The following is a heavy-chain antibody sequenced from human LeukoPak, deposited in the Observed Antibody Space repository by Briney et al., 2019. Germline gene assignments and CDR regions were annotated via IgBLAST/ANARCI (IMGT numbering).Heavy chain of an antibody. Sequence: GGSLRLSCAVSGFTFSDYYMNWIRQAPGKGLEWVSYISSSSLTIYYADSVKGRFTISRDNSKNTLYLQMNSLRADDTAVYYCAKDLLAVALYYFDYWGQGTLVTVSS. V-gene: IGHV3-11*04. CDR2: ISSSSLTI. D-gene: IGHD6-19*01. J-gene: IGHJ4*02. CDR1: GFTFSDYY. CDR3: AKDLLAVALYYFDY.